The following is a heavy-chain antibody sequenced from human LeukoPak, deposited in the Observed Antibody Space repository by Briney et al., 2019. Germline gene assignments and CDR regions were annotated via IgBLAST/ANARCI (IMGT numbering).Heavy chain of an antibody. CDR1: GYTFTSYW. CDR3: AREYNWKGNSGY. V-gene: IGHV5-51*01. CDR2: IYPGDSDT. Sequence: GASLRISCKGSGYTFTSYWIGWVRQMPRKGLEWMGIIYPGDSDTRYSPSFQGQVTISADKSISTAYLQWSSLKASDSAMYYCAREYNWKGNSGYWGQGTLVTVSS. D-gene: IGHD1-20*01. J-gene: IGHJ4*02.